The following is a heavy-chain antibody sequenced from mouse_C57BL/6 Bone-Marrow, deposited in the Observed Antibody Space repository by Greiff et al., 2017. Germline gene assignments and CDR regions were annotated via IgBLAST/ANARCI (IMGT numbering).Heavy chain of an antibody. CDR3: ARSTMVTTPYAMDY. CDR2: IWSDGST. CDR1: GFSLTSYG. V-gene: IGHV2-6*03. Sequence: VKLVESGPGLVAPSQSLSITCTVSGFSLTSYGVHWVRQPPGKGLEWLVVIWSDGSTTYNSALKSRLSISKDNSKSQVFLKMNSLQTDDTAMYYCARSTMVTTPYAMDYWGQGTSVTVSS. J-gene: IGHJ4*01. D-gene: IGHD2-2*01.